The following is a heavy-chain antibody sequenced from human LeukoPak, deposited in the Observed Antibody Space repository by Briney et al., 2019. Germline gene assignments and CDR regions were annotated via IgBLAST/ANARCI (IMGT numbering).Heavy chain of an antibody. CDR3: AKDTIMITFGGVIVMDYFDY. J-gene: IGHJ4*02. CDR1: GFTFSSYA. V-gene: IGHV3-23*01. CDR2: ISGSGGST. Sequence: GGSLRLSCAASGFTFSSYAMSWVRQAPGKGLEWVSAISGSGGSTNYADSVKGRFTISRDNSKNTLYLQMNSLRAEDTAVYYCAKDTIMITFGGVIVMDYFDYWGQGTLVTVSS. D-gene: IGHD3-16*02.